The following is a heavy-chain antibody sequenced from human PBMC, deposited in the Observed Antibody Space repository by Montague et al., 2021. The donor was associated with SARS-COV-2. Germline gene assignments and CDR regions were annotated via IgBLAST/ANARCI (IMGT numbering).Heavy chain of an antibody. J-gene: IGHJ5*02. CDR3: AREYFDSSGLVWINP. Sequence: SETLSLTCTVSGDSVSSGAYYWSWIRQLPGKGLEWIAYIYYSGNTYTKYNTSLESRVSISVDTSKYQFSLKLTSGSAADTAVYYCAREYFDSSGLVWINPWGQGTLVIVSS. CDR2: IYYSGNTYT. D-gene: IGHD3-22*01. V-gene: IGHV4-61*08. CDR1: GDSVSSGAYY.